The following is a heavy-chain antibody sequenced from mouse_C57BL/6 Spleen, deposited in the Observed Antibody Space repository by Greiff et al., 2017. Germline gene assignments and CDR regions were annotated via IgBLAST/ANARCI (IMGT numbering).Heavy chain of an antibody. D-gene: IGHD2-4*01. CDR3: ARGGLRLAMDY. V-gene: IGHV1-54*01. CDR2: INPGSGGT. J-gene: IGHJ4*01. Sequence: VQLQQSGAELVRPGTSVKVSCKASGYAFTNYLIEWVKQRPGQGLEWIGVINPGSGGTNYNEKFKGKATLTADKSSSTAYMQLSSLTSEGSAVYFCARGGLRLAMDYWGQGTSVTVSS. CDR1: GYAFTNYL.